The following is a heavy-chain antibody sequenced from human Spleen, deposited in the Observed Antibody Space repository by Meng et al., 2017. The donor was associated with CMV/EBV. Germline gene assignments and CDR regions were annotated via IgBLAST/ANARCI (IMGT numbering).Heavy chain of an antibody. V-gene: IGHV3-30*02. D-gene: IGHD3-22*01. J-gene: IGHJ4*02. CDR3: ARDQTGYYDSSGYYFDY. CDR1: GFIFSTSG. Sequence: GGSLRLSCAASGFIFSTSGMHWVRQAPGKGLEWVAFIRYDGSDEYYADSVKGRFTISRDNAKNSLYLQMNSLRAEDTAVYYCARDQTGYYDSSGYYFDYWGQGTLVTVSS. CDR2: IRYDGSDE.